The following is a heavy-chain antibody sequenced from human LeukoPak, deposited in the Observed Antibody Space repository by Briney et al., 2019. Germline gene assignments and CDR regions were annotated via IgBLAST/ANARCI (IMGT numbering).Heavy chain of an antibody. J-gene: IGHJ4*02. CDR3: AKSIAVAFYS. CDR2: IRYDGSNK. V-gene: IGHV3-30*02. D-gene: IGHD6-19*01. CDR1: GFSLSSYS. Sequence: GGSLRLSCKGSGFSLSSYSMHWVRQAPGKGLEWVAFIRYDGSNKYYADSVKGRFTISRDNSKNTLYLQMNSLRAEDTAVYYCAKSIAVAFYSWGQGTLVTVSS.